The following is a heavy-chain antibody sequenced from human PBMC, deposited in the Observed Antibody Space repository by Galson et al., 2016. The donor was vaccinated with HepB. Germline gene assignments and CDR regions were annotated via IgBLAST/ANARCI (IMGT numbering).Heavy chain of an antibody. CDR1: GFMFSSDW. CDR3: ARTIVAVPGANDYFDY. D-gene: IGHD2-2*01. J-gene: IGHJ4*02. CDR2: LNKDGSEK. V-gene: IGHV3-7*01. Sequence: ALRLSCAASGFMFSSDWMSWVRQAPGKGLEWVANLNKDGSEKYYMDSVKGRFTISRDNAKNALYLQINSLRAEDTAVYYCARTIVAVPGANDYFDYWGQGTLVTVSS.